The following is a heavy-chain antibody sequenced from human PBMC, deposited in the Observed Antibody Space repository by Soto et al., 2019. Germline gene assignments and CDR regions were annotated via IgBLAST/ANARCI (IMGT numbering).Heavy chain of an antibody. J-gene: IGHJ5*02. CDR1: GGTFSSYA. V-gene: IGHV1-69*01. CDR3: ARGTPGFGELADWFDP. CDR2: IIPIFGTA. D-gene: IGHD3-10*01. Sequence: QVQLVQSGAEVKKPGSSVKVSCKASGGTFSSYAISWVRQAPGQGLEWMGGIIPIFGTANYAQKFQGRVTITADDYTSTAYMELSSLRSADTAVYYCARGTPGFGELADWFDPWGQGTMVTVSS.